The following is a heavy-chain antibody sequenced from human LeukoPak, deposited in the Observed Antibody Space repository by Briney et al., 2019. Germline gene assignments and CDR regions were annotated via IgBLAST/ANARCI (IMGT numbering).Heavy chain of an antibody. CDR2: ISGSGGRT. J-gene: IGHJ6*03. Sequence: PGGSLRLSCAASGLTFSTYAMTWVRQAPGKGLEWVTAISGSGGRTYYADSVKGRFTISRDNSKNTLYLQMNSLRAEDTAVYYCAKAGDYYYYMDVWGKGTTVTISS. CDR3: AKAGDYYYYMDV. V-gene: IGHV3-23*01. CDR1: GLTFSTYA. D-gene: IGHD3-10*01.